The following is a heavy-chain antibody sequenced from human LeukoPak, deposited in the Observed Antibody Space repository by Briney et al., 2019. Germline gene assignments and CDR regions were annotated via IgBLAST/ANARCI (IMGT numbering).Heavy chain of an antibody. CDR1: GVSINTCCYY. D-gene: IGHD5-18*01. CDR3: ARGRSYGFDFDS. Sequence: SETLSLTCDVSGVSINTCCYYWTWIRQPPGKGLEWIGHKYYSGSTRYNSSLRSRLTISLDSSKNQFSLRLTSVTAADTAVYYCARGRSYGFDFDSWGPGTLVIDSS. CDR2: KYYSGST. J-gene: IGHJ4*02. V-gene: IGHV4-61*01.